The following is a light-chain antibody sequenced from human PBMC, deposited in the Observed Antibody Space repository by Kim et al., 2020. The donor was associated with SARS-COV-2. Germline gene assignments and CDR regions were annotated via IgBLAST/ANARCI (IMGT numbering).Light chain of an antibody. CDR1: SLRSYY. Sequence: GQTVRITCQGDSLRSYYASWYQQKPGQAPVLVIYGKNNRPSVIPDRFSGSSSGNTASLTITGAQAEDEADYYCNSRDSSGNHKDWVFGGGTQLTVL. CDR2: GKN. J-gene: IGLJ3*02. V-gene: IGLV3-19*01. CDR3: NSRDSSGNHKDWV.